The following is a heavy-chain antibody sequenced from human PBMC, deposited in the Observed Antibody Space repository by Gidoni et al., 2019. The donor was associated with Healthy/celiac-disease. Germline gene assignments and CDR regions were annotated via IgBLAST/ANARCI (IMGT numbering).Heavy chain of an antibody. CDR1: GYTFTSYY. V-gene: IGHV1-46*01. CDR2: INPSGGST. D-gene: IGHD3-3*01. CDR3: ARDRTKVNIFGVVINVYGMDV. J-gene: IGHJ6*02. Sequence: QVQLVQSGAEVKKPGASVKVSCKASGYTFTSYYMHWGRQAPGQGLEWMGIINPSGGSTSYAQKFQGRVTMTRDTSTSTVYMELSSLRSEDTAVYYCARDRTKVNIFGVVINVYGMDVWGQGTTVTVSS.